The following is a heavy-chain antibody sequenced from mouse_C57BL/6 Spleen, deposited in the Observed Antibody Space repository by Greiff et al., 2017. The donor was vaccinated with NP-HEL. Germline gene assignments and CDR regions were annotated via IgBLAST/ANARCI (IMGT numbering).Heavy chain of an antibody. CDR2: IDPENGDT. J-gene: IGHJ2*01. CDR1: GFNIKDDY. D-gene: IGHD1-2*01. Sequence: EVQLQQSGAELVRPGASVKLSCTASGFNIKDDYMHWVKQRPEQGLEWIGWIDPENGDTEYASKFQGKATITADTSSNTAYLQLSSLTSEDTAVYYCTRLRRGYYFDYWGKAPLSQSPQ. CDR3: TRLRRGYYFDY. V-gene: IGHV14-4*01.